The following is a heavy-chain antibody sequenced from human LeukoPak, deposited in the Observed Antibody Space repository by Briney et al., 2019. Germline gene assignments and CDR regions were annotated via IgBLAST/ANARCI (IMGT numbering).Heavy chain of an antibody. V-gene: IGHV4-39*01. D-gene: IGHD3-16*02. J-gene: IGHJ4*02. CDR3: ARHHTSLGALSHHDY. CDR2: IYYSGST. Sequence: SETLSLTCTVSGGSISSSSYYWGWIRQPPGKGLEWIGSIYYSGSTYYNPSLKSRVTISVDTSKNQFSLKLSSVTAADTAVYYCARHHTSLGALSHHDYWGQGTLVTVSS. CDR1: GGSISSSSYY.